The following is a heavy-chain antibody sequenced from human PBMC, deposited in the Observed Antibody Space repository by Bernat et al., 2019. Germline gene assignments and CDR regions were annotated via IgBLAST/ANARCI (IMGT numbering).Heavy chain of an antibody. CDR3: ARRTVTTRNAFDI. V-gene: IGHV4-59*08. CDR1: GGSISSYY. CDR2: IYYSGST. Sequence: QVQLQESGPGLVKPSENLSLTCTVSGGSISSYYWSWIRQPPGKGLEWIGYIYYSGSTNYNPSLKSRVTISVDTSKNQFSLKLSSVTAADTAVYYCARRTVTTRNAFDIWGQGTMVTVSS. J-gene: IGHJ3*02. D-gene: IGHD4-17*01.